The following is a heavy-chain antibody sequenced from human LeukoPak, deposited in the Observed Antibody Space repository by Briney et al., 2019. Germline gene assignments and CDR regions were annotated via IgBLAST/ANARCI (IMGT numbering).Heavy chain of an antibody. J-gene: IGHJ4*02. D-gene: IGHD1-26*01. CDR2: INHSGST. Sequence: PSETLSLTCTVSGGSISSYYWSWIRQPPGKGLEWIGEINHSGSTNYNPSLKSRVTISVDTSKNQFSLKLSSVTAADTAVYYCARRSIVGATKYWGQGTLVTVSS. CDR3: ARRSIVGATKY. V-gene: IGHV4-34*01. CDR1: GGSISSYY.